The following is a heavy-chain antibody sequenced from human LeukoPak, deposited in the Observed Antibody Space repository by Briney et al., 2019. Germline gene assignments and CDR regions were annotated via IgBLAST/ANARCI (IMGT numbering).Heavy chain of an antibody. Sequence: SVKVSCKASGGTFSSYAISWVRQAPGQGLEWMGRIIPILGIANYAQKFQGRVTITADKSTSTAYMELSSLRSEDTAVYYCARIIHNYGSGDYWGQGTLVTVSS. V-gene: IGHV1-69*04. D-gene: IGHD3-10*01. J-gene: IGHJ4*02. CDR2: IIPILGIA. CDR3: ARIIHNYGSGDY. CDR1: GGTFSSYA.